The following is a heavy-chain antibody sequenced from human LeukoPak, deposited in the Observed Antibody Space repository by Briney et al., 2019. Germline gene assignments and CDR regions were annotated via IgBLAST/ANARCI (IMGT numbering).Heavy chain of an antibody. CDR1: GGPISYYY. D-gene: IGHD6-19*01. CDR3: ARNLDSGGSYLFDY. CDR2: VYDSQYT. V-gene: IGHV4-59*08. J-gene: IGHJ4*02. Sequence: PSETLSLTCTVSGGPISYYYWSWIRQPPGKGLEWIGYVYDSQYTKYNPSLKGRVSISSDTSKSQFSLTLTSVTAADTAVYFCARNLDSGGSYLFDYWGQGILDTVSS.